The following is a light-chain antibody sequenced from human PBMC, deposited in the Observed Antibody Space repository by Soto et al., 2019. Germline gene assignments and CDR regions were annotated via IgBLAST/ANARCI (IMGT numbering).Light chain of an antibody. V-gene: IGKV3-11*01. CDR1: QSVSSY. CDR3: QQRSNWPL. J-gene: IGKJ1*01. CDR2: DAS. Sequence: EIVLTQSPATLSLSPGERATLSCRASQSVSSYLAWYQQKPGQAPRLLIYDASNRATGIPARFSGSGSGTDFTLTISSLGPEDFAVYYCQQRSNWPLFGQGTKVEIK.